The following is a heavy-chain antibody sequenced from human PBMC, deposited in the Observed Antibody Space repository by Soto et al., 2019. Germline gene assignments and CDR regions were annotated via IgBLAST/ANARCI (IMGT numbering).Heavy chain of an antibody. CDR2: IKSETDGATT. V-gene: IGHV3-15*01. Sequence: GGSLRLSCAASGFTFSSAWMSWVRQSPGKGLEWVGRIKSETDGATTDYAATGKVRFTIARDDSKNTLYLQMHSLRTEDTDVYYCTAFNPYDCGDFDYWGPGTLVTVSS. CDR1: GFTFSSAW. D-gene: IGHD4-17*01. J-gene: IGHJ4*02. CDR3: TAFNPYDCGDFDY.